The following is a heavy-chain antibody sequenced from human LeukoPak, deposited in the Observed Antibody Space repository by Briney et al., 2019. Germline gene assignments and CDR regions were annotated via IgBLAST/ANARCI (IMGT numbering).Heavy chain of an antibody. J-gene: IGHJ6*02. D-gene: IGHD2-2*01. CDR2: ISYDGSNK. V-gene: IGHV3-30*18. CDR3: AKDLGHQTHYYYYGMDV. CDR1: GFTFSSYG. Sequence: GGSLRLSCAASGFTFSSYGMHWVRQAPGKGLEWVAVISYDGSNKYYADSVKGRFTISRDNSKNTLYLQMNSLRAEDTAVYYCAKDLGHQTHYYYYGMDVWGQGTTVTVSS.